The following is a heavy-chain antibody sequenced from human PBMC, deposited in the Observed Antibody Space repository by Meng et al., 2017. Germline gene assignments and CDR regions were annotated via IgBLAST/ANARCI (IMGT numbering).Heavy chain of an antibody. CDR1: GYTFTGYY. CDR3: AREGSGSYYRFGWFDP. Sequence: LLQLGAEVSKPGPSVKASSKASGYTFTGYYMHWVRQAPGQGLEWMGWINPNSGGTNYAQKLQGRVTMTRDTSISTAYMELSRLRSDDTAVYYCAREGSGSYYRFGWFDPWGQGTLVTVSS. CDR2: INPNSGGT. V-gene: IGHV1-2*02. J-gene: IGHJ5*02. D-gene: IGHD3-10*01.